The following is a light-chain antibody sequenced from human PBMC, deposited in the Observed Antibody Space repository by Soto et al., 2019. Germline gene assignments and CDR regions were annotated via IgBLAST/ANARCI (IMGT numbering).Light chain of an antibody. CDR1: QDIRNE. J-gene: IGKJ1*01. CDR3: LQERGYPRT. V-gene: IGKV1-6*01. CDR2: AAS. Sequence: AIQITQSPSSLSSSVWERFSITCRASQDIRNELGWYQQKPGTAPKFLIYAASSLHSGVPSRFSGSGSGTDFTLTISGLQPEDFATYYCLQERGYPRTFGQGTKVDNK.